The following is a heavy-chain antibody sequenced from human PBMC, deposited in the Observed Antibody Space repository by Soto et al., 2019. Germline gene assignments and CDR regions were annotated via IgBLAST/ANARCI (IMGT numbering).Heavy chain of an antibody. CDR3: AKPISGYYAPSDH. V-gene: IGHV3-66*01. CDR2: IYTDGST. D-gene: IGHD3-22*01. CDR1: GFTVSSNY. J-gene: IGHJ4*02. Sequence: GGSLRLSCAASGFTVSSNYMSWVRQAPGKGLEWVSIIYTDGSTYYADSVKGRFTLSRDDSKNTLYLQINSLRVEDTAIYYCAKPISGYYAPSDHWGQGTQVTVSS.